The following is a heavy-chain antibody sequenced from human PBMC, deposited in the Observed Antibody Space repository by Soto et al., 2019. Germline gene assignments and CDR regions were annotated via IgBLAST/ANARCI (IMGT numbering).Heavy chain of an antibody. CDR1: GSVISGYC. V-gene: IGHV4-59*03. Sequence: SETLSQTGTDAGSVISGYCWSWNRQPPGKGLEWIGYIYYSGSTNYNPSLKSRVTISVDTSTDTAYMELSSLRSEDTAVYYCNSPPLPYCSSTSCYRDYWGQGTLVTVSS. CDR3: NSPPLPYCSSTSCYRDY. D-gene: IGHD2-2*02. CDR2: IYYSGST. J-gene: IGHJ4*02.